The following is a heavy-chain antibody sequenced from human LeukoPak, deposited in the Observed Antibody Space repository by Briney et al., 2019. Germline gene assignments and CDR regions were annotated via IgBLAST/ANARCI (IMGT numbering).Heavy chain of an antibody. CDR2: ISGSGGST. CDR3: ARDLGWLQPPAY. Sequence: GGSLRLSCAASGFTFSSYAMSWVRQAPGKGLEWVSAISGSGGSTYYADSVKGRFTISRDNAKNSLYLQMNSLRAEDTAVYYCARDLGWLQPPAYWGQGTLVTVSS. CDR1: GFTFSSYA. V-gene: IGHV3-23*01. J-gene: IGHJ4*02. D-gene: IGHD5-24*01.